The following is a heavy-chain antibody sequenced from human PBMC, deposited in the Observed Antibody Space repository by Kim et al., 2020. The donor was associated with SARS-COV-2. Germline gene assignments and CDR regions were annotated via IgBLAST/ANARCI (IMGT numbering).Heavy chain of an antibody. CDR1: GFTFSSYS. CDR3: ERGMSYYYGMDV. V-gene: IGHV3-21*04. Sequence: GGSLRLSCAASGFTFSSYSMNWVRQAPGKGLEWVSSISSSSSYIYYADSVKGRFTISRDNAKNSLYLQMNSLRAEDTAVYYCERGMSYYYGMDVWGQGTTVTVSS. CDR2: ISSSSSYI. J-gene: IGHJ6*02.